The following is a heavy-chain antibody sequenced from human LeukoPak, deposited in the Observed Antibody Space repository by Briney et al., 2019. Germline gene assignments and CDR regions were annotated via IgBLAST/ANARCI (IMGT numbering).Heavy chain of an antibody. CDR1: GYTFTSYA. V-gene: IGHV7-4-1*02. CDR3: ARAPIVVVVAATPRWFDP. J-gene: IGHJ5*02. D-gene: IGHD2-15*01. CDR2: INTNTGNP. Sequence: ASVKVSCKASGYTFTSYAMNWVCQAPGQGLEWMGWINTNTGNPTYAQGFTGRFVFSLDTSVSTAYLQITSLKAEDTAVYYCARAPIVVVVAATPRWFDPWGQGTLVTVSS.